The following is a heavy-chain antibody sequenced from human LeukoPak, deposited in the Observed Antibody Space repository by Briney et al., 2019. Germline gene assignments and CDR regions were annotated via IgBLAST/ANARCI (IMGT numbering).Heavy chain of an antibody. D-gene: IGHD6-13*01. V-gene: IGHV4-4*07. CDR3: ARGGSSWPNYYYYMDV. Sequence: PSETLSLTCTVSGGSISSYYWSWIRQPAGKGLEWIGRIYTSGSTNYNPSLKSRVTMSVDTSKNQFSLKLSSVTAADTAVYYCARGGSSWPNYYYYMDVWGKGTTVTVSS. CDR2: IYTSGST. J-gene: IGHJ6*03. CDR1: GGSISSYY.